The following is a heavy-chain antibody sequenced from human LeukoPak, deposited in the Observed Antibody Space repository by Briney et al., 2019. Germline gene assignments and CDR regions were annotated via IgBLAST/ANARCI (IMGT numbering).Heavy chain of an antibody. Sequence: GGSLRLSCAASGFTFSSYWMHWVRQAPGRGLVWASRINSDGSTTHYADSVKGRFTISRDNPKNTLYLQMNSLRAEDTAVYYCARGPYYCDFWGQGTQVTVSS. J-gene: IGHJ4*02. CDR2: INSDGSTT. V-gene: IGHV3-74*01. CDR3: ARGPYYCDF. CDR1: GFTFSSYW.